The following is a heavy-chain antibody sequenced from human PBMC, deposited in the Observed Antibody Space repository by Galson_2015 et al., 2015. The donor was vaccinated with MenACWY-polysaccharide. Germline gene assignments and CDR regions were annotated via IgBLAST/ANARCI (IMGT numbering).Heavy chain of an antibody. CDR3: ARDGSRGGVGAADH. Sequence: SLRLSCAASGFTFSAYWMSWVRQAPGKGLEWVANIKHDGSEKNYVQSVKGRFTISRDNAKNSLYLQVNSLRAEDTAVYYCARDGSRGGVGAADHWGQGTLVTVSS. V-gene: IGHV3-7*05. D-gene: IGHD1-26*01. CDR2: IKHDGSEK. CDR1: GFTFSAYW. J-gene: IGHJ4*02.